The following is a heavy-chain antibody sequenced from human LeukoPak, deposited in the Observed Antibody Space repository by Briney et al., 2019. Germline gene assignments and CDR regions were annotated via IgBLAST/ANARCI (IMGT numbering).Heavy chain of an antibody. CDR2: ISSSSSYI. CDR3: ARGRDGSQSPIDY. Sequence: PGGSLRLSCAASGFTFSSYNMNWVRQAPGTGLEWVSSISSSSSYIYYADSLKGRFTISRDNAQNSLYLQMNSLRAEDTAVYYCARGRDGSQSPIDYWGQGTLVTVSS. J-gene: IGHJ4*02. CDR1: GFTFSSYN. V-gene: IGHV3-21*01. D-gene: IGHD5-24*01.